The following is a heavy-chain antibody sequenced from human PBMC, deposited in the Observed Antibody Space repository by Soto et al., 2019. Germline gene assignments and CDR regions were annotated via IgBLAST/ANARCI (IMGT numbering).Heavy chain of an antibody. CDR1: GGSISSGGYY. CDR3: ARVRQWLVGEGV. Sequence: SETLSLTCTVSGGSISSGGYYWSWIRQHPGKGLEWIGYIYYSGSTYYNPSLKSRVTISVDTSKNQFSLKLSSVTAADTAVYYCARVRQWLVGEGVWGQAPTVTVSS. V-gene: IGHV4-31*03. D-gene: IGHD6-19*01. J-gene: IGHJ6*02. CDR2: IYYSGST.